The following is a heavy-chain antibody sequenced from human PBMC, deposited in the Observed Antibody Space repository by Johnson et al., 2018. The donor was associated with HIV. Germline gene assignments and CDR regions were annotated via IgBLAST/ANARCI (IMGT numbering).Heavy chain of an antibody. J-gene: IGHJ3*02. Sequence: QVQLVESGGGVVQPGRSLRLSCAASGFTFSSYAMHWVRQAPGKGLEWVAVISSDGSNKYYADSVKGRFTISRDNSKNTLYLQMNRLRAEDTALYYCAKTLGSDETRRAFGTDAFDIWGQGTMVTGSS. CDR2: ISSDGSNK. CDR3: AKTLGSDETRRAFGTDAFDI. V-gene: IGHV3-30*04. CDR1: GFTFSSYA. D-gene: IGHD1-14*01.